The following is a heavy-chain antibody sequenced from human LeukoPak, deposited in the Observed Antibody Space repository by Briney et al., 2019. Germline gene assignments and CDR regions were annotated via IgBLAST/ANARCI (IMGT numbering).Heavy chain of an antibody. D-gene: IGHD1-7*01. CDR3: ARLMGTVTTYDF. CDR2: IRPDGRQD. V-gene: IGHV3-7*01. J-gene: IGHJ4*02. CDR1: GFTFSNSW. Sequence: GGSLRLSCVASGFTFSNSWMSWVRQAPGKGLEWVASIRPDGRQDYYMDSVKGRFTISRGNAENSLFLQMNSLRAEDTAVYFCARLMGTVTTYDFWGQGTLVRVSS.